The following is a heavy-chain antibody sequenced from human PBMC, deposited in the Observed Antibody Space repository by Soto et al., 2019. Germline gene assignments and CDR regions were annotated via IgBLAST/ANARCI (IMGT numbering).Heavy chain of an antibody. V-gene: IGHV1-8*01. CDR2: MNLNSGNT. Sequence: QVQLVQSGAEVKKPGASVKVSCKASGYTFTSYDINWVRQATGQGLGWMGWMNLNSGNTCYAQKFQGRVSMTRNNSISTSYMELSSLRSEDTAVYYCAREGLRYFDWLAYYYYYGMDVWGQGPTVNVSS. D-gene: IGHD3-9*01. CDR1: GYTFTSYD. CDR3: AREGLRYFDWLAYYYYYGMDV. J-gene: IGHJ6*02.